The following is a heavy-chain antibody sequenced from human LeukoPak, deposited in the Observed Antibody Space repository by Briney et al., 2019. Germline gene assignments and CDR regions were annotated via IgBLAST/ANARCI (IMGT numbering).Heavy chain of an antibody. Sequence: GGSLRLSCAASGFTFTNAWMSWARQAPGKGLEWVGRIKSKTDGGTSDYAAPVTGRFTISRDDSKSTLYLEMNSLKTEDTGVYYCSTLWYGAWGQGTLVTVSS. V-gene: IGHV3-15*01. CDR3: STLWYGA. CDR1: GFTFTNAW. D-gene: IGHD3-10*01. CDR2: IKSKTDGGTS. J-gene: IGHJ5*02.